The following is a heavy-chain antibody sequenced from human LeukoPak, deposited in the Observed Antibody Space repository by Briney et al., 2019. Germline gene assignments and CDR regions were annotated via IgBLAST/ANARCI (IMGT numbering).Heavy chain of an antibody. CDR1: GGSISSSTYY. CDR3: GRRETTVTSYFDY. CDR2: IYYSGST. D-gene: IGHD4-17*01. J-gene: IGHJ4*02. Sequence: ASETLSLTRTVSGGSISSSTYYWDWIRQPPGKGLEWIGSIYYSGSTYYNPSLKSRVTISVDTSKSQFSLKLSSVTAADTGVYYCGRRETTVTSYFDYWGQGTLVTVSS. V-gene: IGHV4-39*01.